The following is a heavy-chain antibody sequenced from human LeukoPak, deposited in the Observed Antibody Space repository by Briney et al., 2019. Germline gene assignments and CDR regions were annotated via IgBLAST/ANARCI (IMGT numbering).Heavy chain of an antibody. J-gene: IGHJ1*01. CDR2: IKGDGNT. Sequence: GGSLRLSCAASGFTFDDYGMSWVRQAPGKGLEWVSRIKGDGNTNYADSVKGRFTTSRDNAKNTVSLQMNSLRAEDTGVYYCARAPSEIGGYYPEYFRHWGQGTLVTVSS. CDR1: GFTFDDYG. D-gene: IGHD3-22*01. V-gene: IGHV3-74*01. CDR3: ARAPSEIGGYYPEYFRH.